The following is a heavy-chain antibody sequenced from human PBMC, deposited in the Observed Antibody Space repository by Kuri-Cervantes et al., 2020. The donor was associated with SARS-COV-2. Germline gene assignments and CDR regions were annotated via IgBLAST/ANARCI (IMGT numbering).Heavy chain of an antibody. V-gene: IGHV4-39*01. Sequence: GSLRLSCTVSGGSISGSSYYWGWIRQPPGKGLEWIGSIYYSGSTYYNPSLKSRVTISVDTSKNQFSLKLSSVTAADTAVYYCARSRGYCSSTSCFYYYGMDVWGQGTTVTVSS. CDR1: GGSISGSSYY. D-gene: IGHD2-2*01. CDR3: ARSRGYCSSTSCFYYYGMDV. J-gene: IGHJ6*02. CDR2: IYYSGST.